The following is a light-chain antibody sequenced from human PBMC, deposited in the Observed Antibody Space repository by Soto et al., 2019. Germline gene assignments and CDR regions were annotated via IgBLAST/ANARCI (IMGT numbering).Light chain of an antibody. Sequence: QSVMTQPPSVSAAPGQKVTISCSGSSSNMGGNSVSWYQQLPGAAPKLLIYDDNDRPSGIPDRFSGSKSGTSATLGITGFQSGDEADYYCGSWDSSLSAYVFGTGTKLTVL. CDR3: GSWDSSLSAYV. V-gene: IGLV1-51*01. CDR1: SSNMGGNS. J-gene: IGLJ1*01. CDR2: DDN.